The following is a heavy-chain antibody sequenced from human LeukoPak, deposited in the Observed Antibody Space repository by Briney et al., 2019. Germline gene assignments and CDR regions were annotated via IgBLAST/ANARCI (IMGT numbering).Heavy chain of an antibody. J-gene: IGHJ4*02. Sequence: GGSLRLSCAASGFTVSSNYMSWVRQAPGKGLEWVSVIYSGGSTYYADSVKGRFTISRDNSKNTLYLQMNSLRAEDTAVYYCARFLGAGDGYNYHWGQGTLVTVSS. D-gene: IGHD5-24*01. CDR3: ARFLGAGDGYNYH. CDR2: IYSGGST. V-gene: IGHV3-53*01. CDR1: GFTVSSNY.